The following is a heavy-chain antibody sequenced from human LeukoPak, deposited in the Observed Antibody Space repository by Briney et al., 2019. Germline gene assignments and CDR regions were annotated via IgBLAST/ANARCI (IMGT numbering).Heavy chain of an antibody. V-gene: IGHV3-15*01. CDR3: TTEGELYDYVWGSYRTEFDY. Sequence: PGGTLRLSCAASGFTFFNYGMNWVRQAPGKGLEWVGRIKSKTDGGTTDYAAPVKGRFTISRDDSKNTLYLQMNSLKTEDTAVYYCTTEGELYDYVWGSYRTEFDYWGQGTLVTVSS. CDR2: IKSKTDGGTT. D-gene: IGHD3-16*02. CDR1: GFTFFNYG. J-gene: IGHJ4*02.